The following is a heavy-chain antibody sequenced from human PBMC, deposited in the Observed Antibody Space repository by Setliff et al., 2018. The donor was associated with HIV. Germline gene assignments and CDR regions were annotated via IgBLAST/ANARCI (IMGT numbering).Heavy chain of an antibody. V-gene: IGHV1-69*13. J-gene: IGHJ5*02. CDR1: GGTFSSYV. Sequence: GASVKVSCKASGGTFSSYVISWVRQAPGQGLEWMGGIIPIFGTANYAQKFQGRVTITAEESTSTAYMELSSLRSDDTAVYYCARDFSGQQLVGGWFDPWGQGTLVTVSS. D-gene: IGHD6-13*01. CDR2: IIPIFGTA. CDR3: ARDFSGQQLVGGWFDP.